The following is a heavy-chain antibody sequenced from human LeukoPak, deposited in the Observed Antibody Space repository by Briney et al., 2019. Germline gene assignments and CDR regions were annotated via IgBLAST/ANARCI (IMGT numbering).Heavy chain of an antibody. D-gene: IGHD1-14*01. CDR2: IDPSNGDT. CDR1: GYTFTTAY. CDR3: ARLKVPENY. Sequence: ASVKVSCKASGYTFTTAYMHWVRQAPGQGLEWIGMIDPSNGDTRYAQNFQGRTTLTRDTSTSTAYMELSSLRSEDTAVYCCARLKVPENYWGQGTLVTVSS. V-gene: IGHV1-46*01. J-gene: IGHJ4*02.